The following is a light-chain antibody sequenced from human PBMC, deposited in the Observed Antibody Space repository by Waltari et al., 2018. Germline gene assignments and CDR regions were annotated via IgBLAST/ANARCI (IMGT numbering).Light chain of an antibody. V-gene: IGKV3-20*01. J-gene: IGKJ1*01. Sequence: EIVLTQYPGTLSLSPGGGATLSCRTSQRVTRALAWYQQKPGQAPRLLIYGASNRATGIPDRFSGSGSGTDFSLTISSLEPEDFAVYYCQHYLRLPVTFGQGTKVEVK. CDR1: QRVTRA. CDR3: QHYLRLPVT. CDR2: GAS.